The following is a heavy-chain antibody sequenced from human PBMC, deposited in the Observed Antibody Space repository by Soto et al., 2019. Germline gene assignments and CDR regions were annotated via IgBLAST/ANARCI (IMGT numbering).Heavy chain of an antibody. CDR1: GFTFGDYA. CDR2: IRSKAYGGTT. D-gene: IGHD3-16*02. CDR3: TRVSEKTYYDYVWGSYRFYGMDV. Sequence: GGSLRLSCTASGFTFGDYAMSWFRQAPGKGLEWVGFIRSKAYGGTTEYAASVKGRFTISRDDSKSIAYLQMNSLKTEDTAVYYCTRVSEKTYYDYVWGSYRFYGMDVWGQGTTVTVS. J-gene: IGHJ6*02. V-gene: IGHV3-49*03.